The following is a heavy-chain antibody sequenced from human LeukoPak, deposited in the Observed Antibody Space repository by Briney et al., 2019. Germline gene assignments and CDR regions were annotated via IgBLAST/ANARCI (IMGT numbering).Heavy chain of an antibody. Sequence: SETLSLTCAVYGGSFSGYYWSWIRQTPGKGLEWIGEINHSGSTNYNPSLKSRVTISVDTSKNQFSLKLSSVTAADTAVYYCARGPGGWFDPWGQGTLVTVSS. CDR1: GGSFSGYY. CDR2: INHSGST. D-gene: IGHD1-26*01. J-gene: IGHJ5*02. V-gene: IGHV4-34*01. CDR3: ARGPGGWFDP.